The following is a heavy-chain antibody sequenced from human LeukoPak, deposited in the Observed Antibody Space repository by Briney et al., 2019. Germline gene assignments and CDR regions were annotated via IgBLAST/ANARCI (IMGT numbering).Heavy chain of an antibody. D-gene: IGHD5-12*01. CDR2: IYYSGST. Sequence: SETLSLTCTVSGGSISSYYWSWIRQPPGKGLEWIGYIYYSGSTNYNPSLKSRVTISVDASKNQFSLKLSSVTAADTAVYYCARARGMVAIYYFDYWGQGTLVTVSS. CDR3: ARARGMVAIYYFDY. J-gene: IGHJ4*02. V-gene: IGHV4-59*01. CDR1: GGSISSYY.